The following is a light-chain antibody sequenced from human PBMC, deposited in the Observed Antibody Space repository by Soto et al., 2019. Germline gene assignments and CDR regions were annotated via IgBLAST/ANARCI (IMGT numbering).Light chain of an antibody. J-gene: IGKJ1*01. CDR3: QQYAGSPRT. CDR1: QNLGTLY. CDR2: SAS. Sequence: EIVLTQSPGTLSLSPGERGTLSCRASQNLGTLYLAWFQQKSGQAPRLLIYSASRRATGIADRFTGSGSGTDFTLTINRVEPEDFAVYFCQQYAGSPRTVGQGTKVEIK. V-gene: IGKV3-20*01.